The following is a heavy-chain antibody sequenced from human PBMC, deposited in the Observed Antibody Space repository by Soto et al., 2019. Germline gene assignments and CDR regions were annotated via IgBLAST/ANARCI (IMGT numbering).Heavy chain of an antibody. D-gene: IGHD6-6*01. V-gene: IGHV3-30*14. CDR1: GFTFSSYA. Sequence: GGSLRLSCAASGFTFSSYAMHWVRQAPGKGLEWVAVISYDGTSKYYADSVKGRFTISRDNSKNTLYLQMNSLRPEDMAVYYCSRCARPHFYHMAVWGKGTTVPVSS. J-gene: IGHJ6*03. CDR3: SRCARPHFYHMAV. CDR2: ISYDGTSK.